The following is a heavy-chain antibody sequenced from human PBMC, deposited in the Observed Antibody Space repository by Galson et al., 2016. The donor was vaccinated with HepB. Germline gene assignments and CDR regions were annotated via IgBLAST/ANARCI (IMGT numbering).Heavy chain of an antibody. J-gene: IGHJ4*02. D-gene: IGHD1-1*01. Sequence: PLRLSCAASGFVFSNFGLRWVRQAPGKGLEWVASISTRRTTYYSDSVQGRFTISRDNSNNTLYPQMNGLRAEDTAVYYCAKERLVRRIFDHWGQGTLLTVSS. CDR1: GFVFSNFG. CDR2: ISTRRTT. V-gene: IGHV3-23*01. CDR3: AKERLVRRIFDH.